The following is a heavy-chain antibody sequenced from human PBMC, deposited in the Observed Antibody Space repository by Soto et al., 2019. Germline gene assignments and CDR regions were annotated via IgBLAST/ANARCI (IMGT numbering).Heavy chain of an antibody. J-gene: IGHJ6*02. CDR3: AKSGLGVDGGGMDV. Sequence: EVQLLESGGGLVQPGGSLRLSCAASGFTFSSYAMSWVRQAPGKGLEWVSAISGSGGSTYYADSVKGRFTISRDNSKNTLYLHMNSLRAEGTAVYYCAKSGLGVDGGGMDVWGQGTTVTVSS. CDR1: GFTFSSYA. D-gene: IGHD3-16*01. CDR2: ISGSGGST. V-gene: IGHV3-23*01.